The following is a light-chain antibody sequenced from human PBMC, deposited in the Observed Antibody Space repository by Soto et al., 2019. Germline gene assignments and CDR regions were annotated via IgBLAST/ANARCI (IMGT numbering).Light chain of an antibody. CDR1: QSLLHSDGKTY. J-gene: IGKJ4*01. Sequence: DIVMTQTPLSLSVTPGQPASISCKSSQSLLHSDGKTYLAWYQQKPGQPPKLLIYWASTRESGVPDRFSGSGSGTDFTLTISSLQAGDVAVYYCQQYYTTPPTFGGGTKVDIK. V-gene: IGKV4-1*01. CDR3: QQYYTTPPT. CDR2: WAS.